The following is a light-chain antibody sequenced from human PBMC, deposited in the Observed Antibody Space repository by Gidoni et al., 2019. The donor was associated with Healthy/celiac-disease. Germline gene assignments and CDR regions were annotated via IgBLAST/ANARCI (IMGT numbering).Light chain of an antibody. CDR2: DAS. CDR1: QSVSSY. CDR3: QQRSNWPPLT. J-gene: IGKJ4*01. Sequence: EIVLTQSPATLSLSPGERATLSCRASQSVSSYLAWYHQKPGQAPRLLIYDASNRATAIPARFSGSGAGTDFTLTISSREPEDFAVYYCQQRSNWPPLTFGGGTKVEIK. V-gene: IGKV3-11*01.